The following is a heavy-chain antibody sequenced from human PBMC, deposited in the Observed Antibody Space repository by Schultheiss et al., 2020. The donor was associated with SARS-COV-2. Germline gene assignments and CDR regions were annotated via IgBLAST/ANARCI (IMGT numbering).Heavy chain of an antibody. CDR2: ISGSGGST. CDR3: AKGGLDLVSRARGFDY. CDR1: GFTVSGSY. V-gene: IGHV3-23*01. J-gene: IGHJ4*02. Sequence: GESLKISCAASGFTVSGSYLSWVRQAPGKGLEWVSIISGSGGSTNYADSVKGRFTISRDNSKNSLYLQMNSLRTEDTALYYCAKGGLDLVSRARGFDYWGQGTLVTVSS. D-gene: IGHD5-12*01.